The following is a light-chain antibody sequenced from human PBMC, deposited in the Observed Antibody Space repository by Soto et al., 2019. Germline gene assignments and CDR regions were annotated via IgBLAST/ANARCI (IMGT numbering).Light chain of an antibody. V-gene: IGKV3-20*01. J-gene: IGKJ1*01. CDR1: QSLSINY. CDR3: QQYGSSPQT. Sequence: EIVLTQSPGTLSLSPGERATLSCRASQSLSINYLAWYQQKPGQAPRLLIHGASNRDTGIPDRFSGSGSGTDFTLTISRLEPEDFAVYYCQQYGSSPQTFGQGTKVEIK. CDR2: GAS.